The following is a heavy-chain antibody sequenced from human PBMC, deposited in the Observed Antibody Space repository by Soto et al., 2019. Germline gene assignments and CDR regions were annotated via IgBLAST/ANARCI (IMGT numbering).Heavy chain of an antibody. D-gene: IGHD6-13*01. J-gene: IGHJ4*02. CDR3: ARDAPLPANSSPTHLDY. CDR1: GFTFSNYA. V-gene: IGHV3-30-3*01. CDR2: ISYDGSNK. Sequence: PGGSLRLSCAASGFTFSNYAMHWVRQGPGKGLEWVAVISYDGSNKYYADSVKGRFTISRDNSKNTLYLQMNSLRAEDTAVYYCARDAPLPANSSPTHLDYWGQGTLVTVSS.